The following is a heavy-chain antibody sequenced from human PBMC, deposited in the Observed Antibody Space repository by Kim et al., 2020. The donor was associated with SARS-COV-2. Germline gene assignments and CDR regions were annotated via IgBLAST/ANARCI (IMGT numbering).Heavy chain of an antibody. D-gene: IGHD1-26*01. CDR1: GGSISGYY. J-gene: IGHJ4*03. CDR2: IYYRGNT. V-gene: IGHV4-59*01. CDR3: ARHSRSTGFVYFHY. Sequence: SETLSLTCSVSGGSISGYYWSWVRQSPGKGLEWIGYIYYRGNTNYNPSLESQVTMSLGTSNNQFSLKLTSVTAADTAVYYCARHSRSTGFVYFHYWGHG.